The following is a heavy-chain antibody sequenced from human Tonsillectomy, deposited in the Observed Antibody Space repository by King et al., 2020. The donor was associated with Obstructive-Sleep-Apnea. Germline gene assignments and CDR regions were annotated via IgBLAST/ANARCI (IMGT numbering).Heavy chain of an antibody. D-gene: IGHD2/OR15-2a*01. J-gene: IGHJ4*02. CDR2: IRYDGSNK. CDR3: AKDAENLDY. CDR1: GFTFSSYG. V-gene: IGHV3-30*02. Sequence: VQLVESGGGVVQPGRSLRLSCAASGFTFSSYGMHWVRQAPGKGLEWVAFIRYDGSNKYYADSVKGRFTISRDNSKNTLYLQMNSLRAEDTAVYYCAKDAENLDYWGQGTLVTVSS.